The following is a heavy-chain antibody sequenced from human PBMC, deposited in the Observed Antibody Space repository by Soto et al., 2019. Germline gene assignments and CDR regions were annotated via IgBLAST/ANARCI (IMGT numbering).Heavy chain of an antibody. CDR2: IYYSGST. V-gene: IGHV4-59*01. D-gene: IGHD6-13*01. CDR1: GGSISSYY. CDR3: ARGPRIAAAGYFLRDKYYFDY. J-gene: IGHJ4*02. Sequence: SSETLSLTCTVSGGSISSYYWSWIRQPPGKGLEWIGYIYYSGSTNYNPSLKSRVTISVDTSKNQFSLKLSSVTAADTAVYYCARGPRIAAAGYFLRDKYYFDYWGQGTLVTVSS.